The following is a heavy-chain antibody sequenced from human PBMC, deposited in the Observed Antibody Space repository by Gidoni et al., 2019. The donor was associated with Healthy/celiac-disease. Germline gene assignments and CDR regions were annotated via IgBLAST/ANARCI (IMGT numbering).Heavy chain of an antibody. V-gene: IGHV3-21*01. CDR2: ISSSSSYI. CDR3: ARLGGPAPPPYYYYGMDV. J-gene: IGHJ6*02. Sequence: AGFSFSSYSMNWVRQAPGKGLEWVSSISSSSSYIYYADSVKGRFTISRDNAKNSLYLQMNSLRAEDTAVYYCARLGGPAPPPYYYYGMDVWGQGTTVTVSS. D-gene: IGHD6-6*01. CDR1: GFSFSSYS.